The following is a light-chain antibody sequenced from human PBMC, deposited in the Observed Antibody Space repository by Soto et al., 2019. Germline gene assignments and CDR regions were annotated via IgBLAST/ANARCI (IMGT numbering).Light chain of an antibody. CDR2: GVS. CDR3: SSYTITSTPYV. J-gene: IGLJ1*01. V-gene: IGLV2-14*01. CDR1: SSDVGGYNY. Sequence: QSVLTQPASVSGSPGQSITISCTGTSSDVGGYNYVSWYQQHPGKAPRLMIYGVSNRPSGVSNRFSGSKSGNTASLTISGLQAEDEADYYCSSYTITSTPYVSXTGTKVTVL.